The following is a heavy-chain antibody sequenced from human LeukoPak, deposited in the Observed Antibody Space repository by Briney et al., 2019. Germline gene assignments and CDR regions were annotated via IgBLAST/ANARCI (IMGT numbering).Heavy chain of an antibody. Sequence: GASVKVSCKASGGTFTSYAISWVRQAPGQGLEWMGWIIPIHGIANYAQKFQGRVTITTDTSTSTAYMELRSLRSDDTAVYYCARDRHDYYDSSGYFEMGFDPWGQGTLVSVSS. V-gene: IGHV1-69*10. D-gene: IGHD3-22*01. J-gene: IGHJ5*02. CDR1: GGTFTSYA. CDR2: IIPIHGIA. CDR3: ARDRHDYYDSSGYFEMGFDP.